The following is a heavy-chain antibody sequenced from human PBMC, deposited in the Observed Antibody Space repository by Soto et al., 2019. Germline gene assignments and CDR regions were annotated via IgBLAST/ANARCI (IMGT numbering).Heavy chain of an antibody. J-gene: IGHJ6*02. CDR3: ARDMSEHSYQFYYYYYGMDV. Sequence: ASVKVSCKASGYTFTSYGISWVRQAPGQGLEWMGWISAYNGNTNYAQKLQGRVTMTTDASTSTAYMELRSLRSDDTAVYYCARDMSEHSYQFYYYYYGMDVRGQGTTVTVSS. D-gene: IGHD5-18*01. CDR1: GYTFTSYG. CDR2: ISAYNGNT. V-gene: IGHV1-18*01.